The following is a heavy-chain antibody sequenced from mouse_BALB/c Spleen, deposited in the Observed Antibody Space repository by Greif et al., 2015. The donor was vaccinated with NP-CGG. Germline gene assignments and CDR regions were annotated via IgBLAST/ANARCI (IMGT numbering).Heavy chain of an antibody. V-gene: IGHV5-6*01. CDR3: TRHSPGSFDY. CDR1: GFTFSSYG. D-gene: IGHD1-2*01. J-gene: IGHJ2*02. Sequence: EVKLMESGGDLVKPGGSLKLSCAASGFTFSSYGMSWVRQTPDKRLEWVATISSGGSYTYYPDSVKGRFTISRDNAKNTLYLQMSRLKSEDTAIYYCTRHSPGSFDYWAQDTSLTVSS. CDR2: ISSGGSYT.